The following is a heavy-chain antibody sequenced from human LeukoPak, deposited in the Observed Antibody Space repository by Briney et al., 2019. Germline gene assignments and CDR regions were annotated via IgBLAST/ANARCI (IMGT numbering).Heavy chain of an antibody. V-gene: IGHV4-31*03. CDR1: GGSISSGGYY. CDR2: IYYSGST. Sequence: SETLSLTCTVSGGSISSGGYYWSWIRQHPGTGLEWIGYIYYSGSTYYNPSLKSRVTISVDTSKNQFSLKLSSVTAADTAVYYCARVPVTTLDAFDIWGQGTMVTVSS. CDR3: ARVPVTTLDAFDI. J-gene: IGHJ3*02. D-gene: IGHD4-11*01.